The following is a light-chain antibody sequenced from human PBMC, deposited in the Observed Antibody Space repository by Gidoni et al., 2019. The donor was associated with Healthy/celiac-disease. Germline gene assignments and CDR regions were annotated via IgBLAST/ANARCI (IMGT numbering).Light chain of an antibody. V-gene: IGKV1-9*01. Sequence: DIQLTQSPSFLSASAGDRVTITCRASQGISSYLAWYQQKPGKAPKLLIYAASTLQSGVPSRFSGSGSGTEFTLTISSLQPEDFATYYCQQLNSYSWTFGQGTKVEIK. J-gene: IGKJ1*01. CDR1: QGISSY. CDR2: AAS. CDR3: QQLNSYSWT.